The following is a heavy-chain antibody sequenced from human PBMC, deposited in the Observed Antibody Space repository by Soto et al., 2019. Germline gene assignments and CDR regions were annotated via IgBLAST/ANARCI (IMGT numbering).Heavy chain of an antibody. Sequence: QVQLQESGPGLVKPSETLSLTCTVSGGSISSYYWSWIRQPPGKGLEWIGYIYHSGSTNYNPSLKSRVTISLDRSKKQFSLKLSAVTAADTAVYYCAREASDWAYFQHWGQGTLVTVSS. CDR1: GGSISSYY. J-gene: IGHJ1*01. CDR3: AREASDWAYFQH. CDR2: IYHSGST. D-gene: IGHD2-21*02. V-gene: IGHV4-59*01.